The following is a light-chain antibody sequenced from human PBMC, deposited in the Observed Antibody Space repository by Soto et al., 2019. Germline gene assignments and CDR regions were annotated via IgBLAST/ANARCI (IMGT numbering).Light chain of an antibody. Sequence: EIVLTQSPAALSLSPGERATLSCRASQSVGSFLAWYQQKPGQAPRLLIYDASNRATGIPARFTGSGSGTDFTLTISSLEPEDFAVYYCQQRTDWSPSLTFGGGTKVEI. CDR2: DAS. V-gene: IGKV3-11*01. CDR1: QSVGSF. CDR3: QQRTDWSPSLT. J-gene: IGKJ4*01.